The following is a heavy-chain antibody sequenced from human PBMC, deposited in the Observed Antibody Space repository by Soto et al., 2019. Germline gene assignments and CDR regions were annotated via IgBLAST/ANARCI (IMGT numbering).Heavy chain of an antibody. CDR1: GLTVSNNY. V-gene: IGHV3-53*01. J-gene: IGHJ4*01. CDR3: ARAFNWNDAYFDY. D-gene: IGHD1-1*01. CDR2: IYSGGST. Sequence: EVQLVESGGGLIQPGGSLRLSCAASGLTVSNNYMSWVRQAPGKGLEWVSIIYSGGSTYYADSVKGRFTISRDNSKNTLYLQMDSLRAEDTAVYYCARAFNWNDAYFDYWGQGTLVTVSS.